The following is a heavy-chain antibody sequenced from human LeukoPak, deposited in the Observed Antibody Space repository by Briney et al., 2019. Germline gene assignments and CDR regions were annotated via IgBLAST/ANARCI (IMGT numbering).Heavy chain of an antibody. D-gene: IGHD2-2*02. CDR3: ARAYTSWSFDY. CDR2: IWYDGSNK. J-gene: IGHJ4*02. V-gene: IGHV3-33*01. CDR1: GFTFSNYG. Sequence: PGRSLRLSCAASGFTFSNYGMYWVRQAPGKGLEWVAVIWYDGSNKYYADSVKGRFSISRDNSKNTLYLQMNSLGAEDTAVYYCARAYTSWSFDYWGQGTLVTVSS.